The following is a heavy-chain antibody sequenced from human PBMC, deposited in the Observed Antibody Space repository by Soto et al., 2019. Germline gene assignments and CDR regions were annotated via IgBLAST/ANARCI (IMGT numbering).Heavy chain of an antibody. CDR2: INAGNGNT. J-gene: IGHJ6*02. V-gene: IGHV1-3*01. CDR1: GYTFTSYA. D-gene: IGHD2-2*01. Sequence: ASVKVSCKASGYTFTSYAMNWVRQAPGQRLEWMGWINAGNGNTKYSQKFQGRVTITRDTSASTAYMELSSLRSDDTAVYYCARDIVLVPAATVEYYYYYGMDVWGQGTTVTVSS. CDR3: ARDIVLVPAATVEYYYYYGMDV.